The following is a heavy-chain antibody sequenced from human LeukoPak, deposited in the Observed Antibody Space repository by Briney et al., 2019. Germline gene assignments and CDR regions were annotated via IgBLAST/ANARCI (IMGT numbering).Heavy chain of an antibody. V-gene: IGHV3-53*01. D-gene: IGHD3-10*01. J-gene: IGHJ4*02. CDR1: GFSVNNNY. CDR3: AGGPYYGSGSRPGCFDY. Sequence: GGSLRLSCVASGFSVNNNYMNWVRQAPGKGLEWVSLMDNFGYKYYADSVKGRFTISRDSSGNTLYLQVNSLRAEDTAVYYCAGGPYYGSGSRPGCFDYWGQGTLVTVSS. CDR2: MDNFGYK.